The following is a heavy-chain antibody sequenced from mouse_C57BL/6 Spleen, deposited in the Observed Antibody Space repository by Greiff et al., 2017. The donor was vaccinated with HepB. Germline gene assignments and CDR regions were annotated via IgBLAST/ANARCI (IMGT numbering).Heavy chain of an antibody. Sequence: EVQLKESGPGLVKPSQSLSLTCSVTGYSITSGYYWNWIRQFPGNKLEWMGYISYDGSNNYNPSLKNRISITRDTSKNQFFLKLNSVTTEDTATYYCARGTGTGYFDYWGQGTTLTVSS. CDR1: GYSITSGYY. J-gene: IGHJ2*01. V-gene: IGHV3-6*01. CDR3: ARGTGTGYFDY. D-gene: IGHD4-1*01. CDR2: ISYDGSN.